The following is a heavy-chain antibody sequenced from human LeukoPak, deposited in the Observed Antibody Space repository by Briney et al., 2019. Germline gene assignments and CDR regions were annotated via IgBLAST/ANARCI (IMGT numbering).Heavy chain of an antibody. CDR1: GGTFSSYT. J-gene: IGHJ5*02. D-gene: IGHD2-2*01. Sequence: ASVKVSCKASGGTFSSYTISWVRQAPGQGLEWMGRIIPILGIANYAQKFQGRVTITADKSTSTAYMELSSLRSEDTAVYYCARSHSRAVPAANPLWGWFDPWGQGTLDTVSS. V-gene: IGHV1-69*02. CDR3: ARSHSRAVPAANPLWGWFDP. CDR2: IIPILGIA.